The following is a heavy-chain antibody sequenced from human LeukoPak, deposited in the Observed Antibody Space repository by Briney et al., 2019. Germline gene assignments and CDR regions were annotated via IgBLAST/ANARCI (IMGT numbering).Heavy chain of an antibody. D-gene: IGHD6-6*01. J-gene: IGHJ4*02. V-gene: IGHV1-2*02. CDR1: GYTFTGYY. Sequence: ASVKVSCKASGYTFTGYYMHWVRQAPGHGLEWMGWINPNSGGTNYAQKFQGRVTMTRDTSISTAYMELSRLRSDDTAVYYCARVGMRIAARPAAPGLGYWGQGTLVTVSS. CDR2: INPNSGGT. CDR3: ARVGMRIAARPAAPGLGY.